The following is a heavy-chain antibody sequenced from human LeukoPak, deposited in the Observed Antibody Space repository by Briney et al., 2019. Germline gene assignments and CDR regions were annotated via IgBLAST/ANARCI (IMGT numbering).Heavy chain of an antibody. CDR2: IYYGGNT. CDR1: GDSVRSHF. Sequence: SETLSLTCTVSGDSVRSHFWSWIRQPPGKGLEWIGFIYYGGNTNYNPSFKSRVTISLDTSQSQFSLRLSSVTAADTAVYYCVRLRDRSTGWPFDCWGQGTLATVSS. J-gene: IGHJ4*02. D-gene: IGHD6-19*01. V-gene: IGHV4-59*08. CDR3: VRLRDRSTGWPFDC.